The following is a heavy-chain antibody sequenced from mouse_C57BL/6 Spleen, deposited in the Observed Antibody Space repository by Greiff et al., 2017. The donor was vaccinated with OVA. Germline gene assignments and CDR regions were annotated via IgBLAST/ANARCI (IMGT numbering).Heavy chain of an antibody. CDR3: AREGGGRSFYWYFDV. V-gene: IGHV1-61*01. J-gene: IGHJ1*03. D-gene: IGHD1-1*01. CDR2: IYPSDSET. CDR1: GYTFTSYW. Sequence: VQLQQPGAELVRPGSSVKLSCKASGYTFTSYWMDWVKQRPGQGLEWIGNIYPSDSETHYNQKFKDKATLTVDKSSSTAYMQLSSLTSEDSAVYFCAREGGGRSFYWYFDVWGTGTTVTVSS.